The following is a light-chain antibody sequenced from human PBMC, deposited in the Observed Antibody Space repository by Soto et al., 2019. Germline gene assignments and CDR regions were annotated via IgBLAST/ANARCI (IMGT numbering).Light chain of an antibody. CDR2: EVS. J-gene: IGLJ2*01. V-gene: IGLV2-8*01. Sequence: QSALTQPPSASGSPGQSVTISCTGTSSDVGGYNYVSWYQQHAGKAPKLMIYEVSKRPSGVPDRFSGSKSGNTASLTVSGLQAEDEADYYCSSYAGSNNWGVFGGGTQLTVL. CDR1: SSDVGGYNY. CDR3: SSYAGSNNWGV.